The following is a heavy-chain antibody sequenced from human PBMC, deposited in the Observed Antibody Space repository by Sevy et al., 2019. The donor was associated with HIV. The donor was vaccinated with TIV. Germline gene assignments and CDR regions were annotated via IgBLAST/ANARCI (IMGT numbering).Heavy chain of an antibody. J-gene: IGHJ4*02. V-gene: IGHV3-21*01. CDR2: ISSSSSYI. Sequence: GGSLRLSCAASGFTFSSYSMNWVRQAPGKGLEWVSSISSSSSYIYYADSVKGRFTISRDNAKNSLYLQMNSLRAEDTAVYYCASRYSSGWYPDYRGQGTLVTVSS. CDR1: GFTFSSYS. CDR3: ASRYSSGWYPDY. D-gene: IGHD6-19*01.